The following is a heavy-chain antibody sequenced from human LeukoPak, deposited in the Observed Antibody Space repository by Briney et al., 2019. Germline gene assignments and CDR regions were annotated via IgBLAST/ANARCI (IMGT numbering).Heavy chain of an antibody. CDR3: ARDHHWEDGLDI. D-gene: IGHD7-27*01. J-gene: IGHJ3*02. V-gene: IGHV1-2*02. CDR1: GYTFAGYY. Sequence: GASVKVSCKASGYTFAGYYMHWVRQAPGQGLEWMGWINPNSGGTNYAQKLQGRVTMTTDTSTSTAYMELRSLRPDDTAVYYCARDHHWEDGLDIWGQGTMVTVSS. CDR2: INPNSGGT.